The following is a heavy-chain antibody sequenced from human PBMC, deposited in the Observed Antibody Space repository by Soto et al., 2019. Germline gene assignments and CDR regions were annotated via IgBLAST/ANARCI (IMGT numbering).Heavy chain of an antibody. Sequence: ASVKVSCKASGYTFTGYYMHWVRQAPGQGLEWMGWINPNSGGTNYAQKFQGRVTMTRDTSISTAYMELSRLRSDDTAVYYCARDLFWYSSGWYGRGYWGQGTLVTVSS. D-gene: IGHD6-19*01. CDR2: INPNSGGT. J-gene: IGHJ4*02. CDR1: GYTFTGYY. CDR3: ARDLFWYSSGWYGRGY. V-gene: IGHV1-2*02.